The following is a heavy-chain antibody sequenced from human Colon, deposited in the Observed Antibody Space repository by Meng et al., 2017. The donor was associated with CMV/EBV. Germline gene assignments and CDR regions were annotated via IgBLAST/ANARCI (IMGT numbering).Heavy chain of an antibody. CDR2: IRSQTAGGTT. V-gene: IGHV3-15*07. CDR1: DFSLINAW. J-gene: IGHJ4*02. D-gene: IGHD3/OR15-3a*01. Sequence: CVAADFSLINAWMNWVRQAPGKGLEWVARIRSQTAGGTTEYHAAVKGRFTVSRDDSKYKVYLQMNSLKIDDTAVYYCTTGWTQYFDFWGQGALVTVSS. CDR3: TTGWTQYFDF.